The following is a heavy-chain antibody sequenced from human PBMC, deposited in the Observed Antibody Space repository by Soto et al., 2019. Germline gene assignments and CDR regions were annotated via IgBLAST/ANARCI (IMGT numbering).Heavy chain of an antibody. J-gene: IGHJ6*02. D-gene: IGHD6-13*01. V-gene: IGHV4-30-2*01. CDR1: GGSINSGDYA. CDR2: IYHSGST. Sequence: LQLQESGSGLMKPSQTLSLTCGVSGGSINSGDYAWSWSRQPPGKGLEWMGYIYHSGSTYYNPSLKSRVTILVDRSKNQFSLKLSSVTAADTAVYYCAGIRIAAAGGGLDVWGQGTTVTVSS. CDR3: AGIRIAAAGGGLDV.